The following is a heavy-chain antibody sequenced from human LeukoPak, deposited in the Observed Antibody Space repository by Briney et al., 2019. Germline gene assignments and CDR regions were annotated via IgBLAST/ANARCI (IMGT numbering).Heavy chain of an antibody. J-gene: IGHJ6*03. CDR3: ARAQNYDFWSGSPRYYYMDV. Sequence: SETLSLTCAVYGGSFSGSYWSWIRQPPGKGLEWIGEINHSGSTNYNPSLKSRVTISVDTSKNQFSLKLSSVTAADTAVYYCARAQNYDFWSGSPRYYYMDVWGKGTTVTVSS. CDR1: GGSFSGSY. D-gene: IGHD3-3*01. V-gene: IGHV4-34*01. CDR2: INHSGST.